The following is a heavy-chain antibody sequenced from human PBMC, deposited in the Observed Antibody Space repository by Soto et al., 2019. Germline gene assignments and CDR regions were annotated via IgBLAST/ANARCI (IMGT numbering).Heavy chain of an antibody. CDR3: ARLPKGSLVTA. J-gene: IGHJ4*02. Sequence: GGSLRLSCIASGFSFSDYSMNWVRQAPGKGLQWVSYISSSSDKTYYTDSVKGRFTVSRDNAKNALFLEMNSLRDDDTATYYCARLPKGSLVTAWGQGTRVTVSS. CDR2: ISSSSDKT. CDR1: GFSFSDYS. V-gene: IGHV3-48*02. D-gene: IGHD2-21*02.